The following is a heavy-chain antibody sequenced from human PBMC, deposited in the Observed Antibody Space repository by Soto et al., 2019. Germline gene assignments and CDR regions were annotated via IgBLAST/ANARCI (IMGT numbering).Heavy chain of an antibody. Sequence: GGSLRLSCAASGFSVSSNHMSWVRQAPGKGLEWVSVIYSGGSASYADSVKGRFSISRDNSKNTLYLQMSSLRAEDTAVYYCARVDYWFDPWGQGTLVTVSS. CDR3: ARVDYWFDP. J-gene: IGHJ5*02. D-gene: IGHD2-21*01. CDR2: IYSGGSA. CDR1: GFSVSSNH. V-gene: IGHV3-66*01.